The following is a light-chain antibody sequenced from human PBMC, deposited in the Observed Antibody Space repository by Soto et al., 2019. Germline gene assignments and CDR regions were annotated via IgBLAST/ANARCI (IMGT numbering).Light chain of an antibody. Sequence: QPVLTQPPSASGTPGQRVTISCSGSSSDIGSNAVNWYQQLPGTAPKLLIYNNDQRPSGGPDRFSASSSGTSASLAISGLQSEDEANYYCSSWDDSLNGLVFGNGTKLTVL. V-gene: IGLV1-44*01. CDR2: NND. J-gene: IGLJ1*01. CDR3: SSWDDSLNGLV. CDR1: SSDIGSNA.